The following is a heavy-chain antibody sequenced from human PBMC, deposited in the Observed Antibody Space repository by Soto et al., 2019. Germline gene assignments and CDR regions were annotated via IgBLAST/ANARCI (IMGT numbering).Heavy chain of an antibody. J-gene: IGHJ6*03. CDR2: ISGSGGST. D-gene: IGHD2-2*01. CDR3: AKDRIVVVPAAESGYYYYMDV. CDR1: GFTFSSYA. Sequence: GGSLRLSCAASGFTFSSYAMSWVRQAPGKGLEWVSAISGSGGSTYYADSVKGRFTISRDNSKNTLYLQMNSLRAEDTAVYYCAKDRIVVVPAAESGYYYYMDVWGKGTTVTVSS. V-gene: IGHV3-23*01.